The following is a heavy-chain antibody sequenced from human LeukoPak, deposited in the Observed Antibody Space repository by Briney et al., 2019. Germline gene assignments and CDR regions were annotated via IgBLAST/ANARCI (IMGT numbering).Heavy chain of an antibody. CDR1: GFTLSSNY. D-gene: IGHD2-2*01. J-gene: IGHJ3*02. CDR3: ASRGCSSTSCYFGAFDI. Sequence: GGSLRLSCAASGFTLSSNYMSWVRQTPGKGLEWVSVIYSGGSTYYSDSVRGRFTISRDNSKNKLYLQMNSLRAEHTAVYYCASRGCSSTSCYFGAFDIWGQGTMVTVSS. CDR2: IYSGGST. V-gene: IGHV3-53*01.